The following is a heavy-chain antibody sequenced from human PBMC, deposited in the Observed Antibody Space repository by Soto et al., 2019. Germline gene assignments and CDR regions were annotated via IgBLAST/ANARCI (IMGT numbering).Heavy chain of an antibody. Sequence: PSETLSLTCIVSGGSISSSSYYWGGIRQPPGKGLEWIGSIYYSGSTYYNPSLKSRVTISVDTSKNQFSLKLSSVTAADTAVYYCARHGASAAGAGRRWFDPWGQGTLVTVSS. CDR3: ARHGASAAGAGRRWFDP. V-gene: IGHV4-39*01. J-gene: IGHJ5*02. CDR1: GGSISSSSYY. CDR2: IYYSGST. D-gene: IGHD6-13*01.